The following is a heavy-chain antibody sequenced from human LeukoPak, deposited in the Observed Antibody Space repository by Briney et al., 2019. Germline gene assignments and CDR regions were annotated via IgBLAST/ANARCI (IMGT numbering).Heavy chain of an antibody. CDR1: GFTFSSYW. J-gene: IGHJ4*02. CDR3: ARDRATNY. V-gene: IGHV3-7*01. CDR2: IKQDGSEK. Sequence: PGGSLRLSCAVSGFTFSSYWMSRVRQAPGKGLEWVANIKQDGSEKYYVDSVKGRFTISRDNAKNSLYLQMNSLRAEDTAVYYCARDRATNYWGQGTLVTVSS. D-gene: IGHD1-26*01.